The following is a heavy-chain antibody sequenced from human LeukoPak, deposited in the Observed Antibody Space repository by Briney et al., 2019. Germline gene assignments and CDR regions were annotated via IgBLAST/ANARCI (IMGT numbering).Heavy chain of an antibody. Sequence: PGGSLRLSCAGSGWMHWVRQVPGKGLVWVSGINGLGTATYYADSVKGRFTISRDNSKNTVSLQMNSLRAEDTAVYYCAREDTVAGLAFDIWGQGTMVTVSS. CDR1: GW. J-gene: IGHJ3*02. V-gene: IGHV3-74*01. CDR3: AREDTVAGLAFDI. D-gene: IGHD6-19*01. CDR2: INGLGTAT.